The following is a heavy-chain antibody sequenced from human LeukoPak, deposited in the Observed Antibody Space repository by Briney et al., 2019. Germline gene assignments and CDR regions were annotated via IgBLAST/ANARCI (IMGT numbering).Heavy chain of an antibody. Sequence: GGSLRLSCAASGFTFSSYAMHWVRQAPGKGLEWVAVISYDGSNRYYADSVKGRFTISRDNSKNTLYLQMNSLRTEDTAVYYCVRLTAAGRRTDFDYWGQGTLVTVSS. CDR2: ISYDGSNR. CDR1: GFTFSSYA. V-gene: IGHV3-30*04. CDR3: VRLTAAGRRTDFDY. J-gene: IGHJ4*02. D-gene: IGHD6-13*01.